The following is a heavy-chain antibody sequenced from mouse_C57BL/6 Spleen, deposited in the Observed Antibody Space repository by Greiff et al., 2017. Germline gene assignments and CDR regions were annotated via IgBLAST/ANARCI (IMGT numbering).Heavy chain of an antibody. CDR3: ARNFMDY. CDR1: GFTFSDYG. Sequence: EVKLMESGGGLVKPGGSLKLSCAASGFTFSDYGMHWVRQAPEKGLEWVAYISSVSSTIYYADTVKGRFTISRDNAKNTLFLQMTSLRSEDTAMYYCARNFMDYWGQGTSVTVSS. J-gene: IGHJ4*01. CDR2: ISSVSSTI. V-gene: IGHV5-17*01.